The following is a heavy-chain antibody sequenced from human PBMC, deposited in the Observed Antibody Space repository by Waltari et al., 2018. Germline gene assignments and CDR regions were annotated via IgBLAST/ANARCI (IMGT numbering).Heavy chain of an antibody. CDR1: GGSISSNY. Sequence: QVQLQESGPGLVKPSETLSLTCTVSGGSISSNYWSWIRQPPGKGLEWIGYVSYSGSTNYNPSLKSRVTIAVDTSKNQFSLKLSSVTAADTAVYYCARDAHGYGDYFHYYMDVWGKGTTVSVSS. CDR2: VSYSGST. J-gene: IGHJ6*03. V-gene: IGHV4-59*01. D-gene: IGHD4-17*01. CDR3: ARDAHGYGDYFHYYMDV.